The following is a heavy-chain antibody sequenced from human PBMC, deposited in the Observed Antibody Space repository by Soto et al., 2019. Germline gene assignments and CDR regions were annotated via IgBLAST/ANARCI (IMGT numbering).Heavy chain of an antibody. CDR3: AREGRDYCSSTSCPGI. V-gene: IGHV3-7*01. CDR1: GFTFSGYW. Sequence: EVQLVESGGGLVQPGGSLRLSCAASGFTFSGYWMSWVRQAPGKGLEWVANIKGDGSEKYYVDSVKGRFTISTDNAKNSLYLQMNSLRAEDTAVYYCAREGRDYCSSTSCPGIWGQGTLVTVSS. J-gene: IGHJ4*02. CDR2: IKGDGSEK. D-gene: IGHD2-2*01.